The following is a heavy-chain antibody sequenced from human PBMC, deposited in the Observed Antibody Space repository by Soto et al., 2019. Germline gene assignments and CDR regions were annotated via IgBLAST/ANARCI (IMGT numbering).Heavy chain of an antibody. CDR3: ARGGPYYYDTSGYFNY. D-gene: IGHD3-22*01. CDR1: GYTFTSYG. V-gene: IGHV1-18*01. J-gene: IGHJ4*02. CDR2: ISAYNGNT. Sequence: GASVKVSCKASGYTFTSYGISWVRQAPGQGLEWMGWISAYNGNTNYAQKLQGRVTMTTDTSTSTAYMELRSLTSEDTAVYYCARGGPYYYDTSGYFNYWGQGTLVTVSS.